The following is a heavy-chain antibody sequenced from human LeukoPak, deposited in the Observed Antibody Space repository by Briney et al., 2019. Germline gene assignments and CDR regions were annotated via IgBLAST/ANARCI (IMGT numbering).Heavy chain of an antibody. V-gene: IGHV3-49*04. D-gene: IGHD5-12*01. Sequence: GRSLRLSCTASGFSVGDYAMSWVRQAPGKGLEWVGCIRSKTYGGTADYAASVEGRFTISRDDSNNIAYLQMNSLKSEDTAVYYCTRGLEGFTAYDDYWGQGTLVTVSS. CDR2: IRSKTYGGTA. J-gene: IGHJ4*02. CDR3: TRGLEGFTAYDDY. CDR1: GFSVGDYA.